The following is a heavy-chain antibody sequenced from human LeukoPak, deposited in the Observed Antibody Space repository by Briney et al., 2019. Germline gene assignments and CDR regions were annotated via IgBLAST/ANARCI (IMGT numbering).Heavy chain of an antibody. D-gene: IGHD6-13*01. Sequence: SETLSLTCTVSGGSISSYYWSWIRQPPGKGLEWIGRIYTSGSTNYNPSLKSRVTMSVDTSKNQFSLKLSSVTAADTAVYYCARALHFSIAAARGDEGFGMDVWGQGTTVTVSS. CDR3: ARALHFSIAAARGDEGFGMDV. CDR1: GGSISSYY. V-gene: IGHV4-4*07. J-gene: IGHJ6*02. CDR2: IYTSGST.